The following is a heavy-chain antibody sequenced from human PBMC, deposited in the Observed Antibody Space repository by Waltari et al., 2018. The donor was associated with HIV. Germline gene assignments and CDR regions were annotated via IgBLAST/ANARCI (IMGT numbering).Heavy chain of an antibody. CDR1: GLHFNAYD. Sequence: QVRLVESGGGAVQTGRSLRFSCVISGLHFNAYDLNWVPQAPVKGLWGGAVRYFYGNNRYYGASTKGRFLVSKDTSKKMVYLQMNRLRGEDTAVYYCARGAWEVTTVTTGGSLEIWGQGTPVTVSS. CDR2: RYFYGNNR. J-gene: IGHJ3*02. CDR3: ARGAWEVTTVTTGGSLEI. D-gene: IGHD4-17*01. V-gene: IGHV3-33*01.